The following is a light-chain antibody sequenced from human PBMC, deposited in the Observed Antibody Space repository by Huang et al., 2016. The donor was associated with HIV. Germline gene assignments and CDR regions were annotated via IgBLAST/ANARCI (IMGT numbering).Light chain of an antibody. J-gene: IGKJ3*01. CDR2: GAS. Sequence: EVVMTQSPATLSVSPGERATLSCRASQSVSTKLAWYQHNPGQAPRPLMYGASTRATGIPARFGGSGSGTEFTLTISSLQSEDFAVYYCQHYNNWPPFTFGPGTKVDIK. CDR1: QSVSTK. CDR3: QHYNNWPPFT. V-gene: IGKV3-15*01.